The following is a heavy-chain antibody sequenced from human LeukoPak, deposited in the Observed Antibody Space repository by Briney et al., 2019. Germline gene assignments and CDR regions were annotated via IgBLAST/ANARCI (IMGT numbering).Heavy chain of an antibody. J-gene: IGHJ4*02. D-gene: IGHD3-3*01. CDR3: AIGRGTYDFWSGTPDY. Sequence: GGSLRLSCAASGFTFSSYAMSWVRQAPGKGLEWVSAISGSGGSTYYADSVKGRFTISRDNAKNSLYLQMNSLRAEDTAVYYCAIGRGTYDFWSGTPDYWGQGTLVTVSS. CDR1: GFTFSSYA. CDR2: ISGSGGST. V-gene: IGHV3-23*01.